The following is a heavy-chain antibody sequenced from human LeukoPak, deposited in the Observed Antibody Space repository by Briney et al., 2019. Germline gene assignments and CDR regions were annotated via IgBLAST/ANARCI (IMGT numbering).Heavy chain of an antibody. V-gene: IGHV3-11*01. D-gene: IGHD6-19*01. CDR3: ARDSGWYTAHFRH. J-gene: IGHJ1*01. CDR2: ISSSGSTI. Sequence: GGSLRLSCAASGFTFSGYYMSWIRQAPGKGLEWVSYISSSGSTIYYADSVKGRFTISRDNAKNSLYLQMNSLRAEDTAVYYCARDSGWYTAHFRHWGQGTLVTVSS. CDR1: GFTFSGYY.